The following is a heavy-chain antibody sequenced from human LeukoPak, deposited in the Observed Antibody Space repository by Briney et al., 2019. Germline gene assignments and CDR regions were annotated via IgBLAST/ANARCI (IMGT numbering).Heavy chain of an antibody. CDR2: IYYSVST. J-gene: IGHJ3*02. V-gene: IGHV4-30-4*01. CDR3: AGFGDDSSGFGGPRDAFDI. CDR1: GGSISSGDYY. Sequence: SQTLSLTCTVSGGSISSGDYYWSWIRQPPGKGLEWIGYIYYSVSTYYNPSLKSRVTISVDTSKNQFSLKLSSVTAADTAVYYCAGFGDDSSGFGGPRDAFDIWGQGTMVTVSS. D-gene: IGHD3-22*01.